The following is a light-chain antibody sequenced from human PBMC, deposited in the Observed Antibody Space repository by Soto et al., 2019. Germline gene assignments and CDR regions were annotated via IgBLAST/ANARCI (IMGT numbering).Light chain of an antibody. CDR3: CSYAGGGTWV. V-gene: IGLV2-23*01. CDR1: SSDVGMYTL. Sequence: QSVLTQPASVSGSPGQSITISCTGTSSDVGMYTLVSWCQQHPGEAPKLIIYHDSRRPSGVSDRFSASKSGNTASLTVSGLQAEDEADYYCCSYAGGGTWVFGGGTKLTVL. J-gene: IGLJ3*02. CDR2: HDS.